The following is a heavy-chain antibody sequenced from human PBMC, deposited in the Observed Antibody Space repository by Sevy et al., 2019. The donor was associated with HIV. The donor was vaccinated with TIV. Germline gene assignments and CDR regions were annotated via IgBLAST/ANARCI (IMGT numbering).Heavy chain of an antibody. CDR2: INSDGSST. V-gene: IGHV3-74*01. J-gene: IGHJ6*02. Sequence: GGFLRLSCAASGFTFSSYWMHWVRQAPGKGLVWVSRINSDGSSTSYADSVKGRFTISRDNAKNTLYLQMNSLRAEDTAVYYCALVEYSSSLPYYYYYGMDVWGQGTTVTVSS. CDR3: ALVEYSSSLPYYYYYGMDV. CDR1: GFTFSSYW. D-gene: IGHD6-13*01.